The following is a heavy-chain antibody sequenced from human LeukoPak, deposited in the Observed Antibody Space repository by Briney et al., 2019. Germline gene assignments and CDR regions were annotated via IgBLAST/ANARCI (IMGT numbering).Heavy chain of an antibody. Sequence: GGSLRLSCVASGFTFSSYAMQWVCQAPGKGLEWVAVIAFDGSNALYADSVKGRFTISRDISKSTLYLEMNSLKAEDSAIYYCSRGRYGDYSRSGYYYGMDVWGQGTTVTVSS. CDR1: GFTFSSYA. D-gene: IGHD4-17*01. V-gene: IGHV3-30-3*01. J-gene: IGHJ6*02. CDR2: IAFDGSNA. CDR3: SRGRYGDYSRSGYYYGMDV.